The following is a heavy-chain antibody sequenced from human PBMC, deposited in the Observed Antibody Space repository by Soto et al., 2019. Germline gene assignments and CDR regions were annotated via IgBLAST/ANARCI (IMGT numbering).Heavy chain of an antibody. Sequence: QGELQESGPGLVKLSETLSRTCTVSGGSISSYYWSWIRQPPGKGLEWIGYIYYSGSTNYNPSLKSRVTISVDTSKNQFSLKLSPVTAADTAVYYCARCIAVTGFYYMDVWGKGTTVTVSS. V-gene: IGHV4-59*01. CDR1: GGSISSYY. D-gene: IGHD6-19*01. J-gene: IGHJ6*03. CDR3: ARCIAVTGFYYMDV. CDR2: IYYSGST.